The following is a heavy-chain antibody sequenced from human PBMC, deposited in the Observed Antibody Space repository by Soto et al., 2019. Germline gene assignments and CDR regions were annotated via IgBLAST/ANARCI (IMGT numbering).Heavy chain of an antibody. D-gene: IGHD1-26*01. V-gene: IGHV1-3*01. CDR3: ARDLAKGGGSAGFDY. CDR2: LNGGNGHT. CDR1: GYSFSTHS. Sequence: ASVKVSCQASGYSFSTHSIHWVSQAPGEGLEWMGWLNGGNGHTKYSQKFRDRVTITRDASASTAYMELSSLRSEDTAVYDCARDLAKGGGSAGFDYWGLG. J-gene: IGHJ4*02.